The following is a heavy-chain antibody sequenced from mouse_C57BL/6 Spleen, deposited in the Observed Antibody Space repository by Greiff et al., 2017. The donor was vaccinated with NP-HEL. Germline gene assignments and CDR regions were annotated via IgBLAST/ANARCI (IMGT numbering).Heavy chain of an antibody. J-gene: IGHJ3*01. CDR1: GYTFTSYW. V-gene: IGHV1-59*01. D-gene: IGHD2-4*01. CDR2: IDPSDSYT. Sequence: VKLQQPGAELVRPGTSVKLSCKASGYTFTSYWMHWVKQRPGQGLEWIGVIDPSDSYTNYNQKFKGKATLTVDTSSSTAYMQLSSLTSEDSAVYYCARCYDYDEGFAYWGQGTLVTVSA. CDR3: ARCYDYDEGFAY.